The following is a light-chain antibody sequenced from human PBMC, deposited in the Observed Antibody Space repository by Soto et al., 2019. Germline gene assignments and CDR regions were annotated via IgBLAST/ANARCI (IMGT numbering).Light chain of an antibody. Sequence: QSVLAQPPSVSGAPGQRVTISCTGSSSNIGAGYDVHWYQQFQGTAPKLLIYGNNNRPSGVPDRFSGSKSDSSASLAITGLQAEDEADYYCQSYDNSLSGVVFGGGTKLTVL. CDR3: QSYDNSLSGVV. CDR2: GNN. CDR1: SSNIGAGYD. V-gene: IGLV1-40*01. J-gene: IGLJ2*01.